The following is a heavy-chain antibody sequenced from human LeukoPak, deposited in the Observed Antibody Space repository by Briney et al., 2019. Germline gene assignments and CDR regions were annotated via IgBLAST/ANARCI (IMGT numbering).Heavy chain of an antibody. D-gene: IGHD6-19*01. Sequence: GGSLRLSCAASGFTFNSYDMHWVRHGTGKGLEWVSTIGTAGDTHYPASVKGRFTISRENAKNSLYLQMNSLRAGDTAVYYCARVAVTGEIDNWGQGTLVTVSS. CDR3: ARVAVTGEIDN. CDR1: GFTFNSYD. CDR2: IGTAGDT. J-gene: IGHJ4*02. V-gene: IGHV3-13*01.